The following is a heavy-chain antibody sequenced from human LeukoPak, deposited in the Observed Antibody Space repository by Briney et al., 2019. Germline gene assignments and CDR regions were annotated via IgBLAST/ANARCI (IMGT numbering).Heavy chain of an antibody. V-gene: IGHV3-48*03. CDR3: ARGGVYSSGWYVDY. CDR2: IGSSSTTI. J-gene: IGHJ4*02. Sequence: GGSLRLSCAASGFTFSGFEMHWVRQAPGKGLEWVSYIGSSSTTIYYADSVKGRFTISRDNSKKSLYLQKNSLRAEDTAVYYCARGGVYSSGWYVDYWGQGTLVTVSS. D-gene: IGHD6-19*01. CDR1: GFTFSGFE.